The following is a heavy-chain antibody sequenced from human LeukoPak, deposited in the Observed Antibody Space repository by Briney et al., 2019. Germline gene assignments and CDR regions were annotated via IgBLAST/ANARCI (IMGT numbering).Heavy chain of an antibody. V-gene: IGHV3-9*01. CDR3: AKASGYSYGLYYYYYYGMDV. J-gene: IGHJ6*02. D-gene: IGHD5-18*01. CDR1: GFTFDDYA. CDR2: ISWNSGSI. Sequence: PGGSLRLSCAASGFTFDDYAMHWVRQAPGKGLEWVSGISWNSGSIGYADSVKGRFTISRDNAKNSLYLQMNSLRAEDTALYYCAKASGYSYGLYYYYYYGMDVWGQGTTVTVSS.